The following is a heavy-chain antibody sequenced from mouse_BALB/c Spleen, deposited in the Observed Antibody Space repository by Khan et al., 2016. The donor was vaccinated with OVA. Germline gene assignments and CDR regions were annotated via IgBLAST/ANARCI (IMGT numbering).Heavy chain of an antibody. D-gene: IGHD2-3*01. CDR2: INYSGST. Sequence: EGKIQEWGPGLVNPSQSLSLTCTVTGYSITSDYAWNWIRQFPGNKLEWMGYINYSGSTNYNPALKSRISITRDTSKNQFFLQLNSVTTEDTATYYCARDGSRYNYAMDYWGQGTSVTVSS. J-gene: IGHJ4*01. CDR3: ARDGSRYNYAMDY. CDR1: GYSITSDYA. V-gene: IGHV3-2*02.